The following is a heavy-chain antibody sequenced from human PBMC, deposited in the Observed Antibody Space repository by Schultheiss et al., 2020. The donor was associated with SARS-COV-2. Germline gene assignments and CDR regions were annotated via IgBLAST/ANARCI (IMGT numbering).Heavy chain of an antibody. CDR3: ARGLDIAVAGTGGMDV. D-gene: IGHD6-19*01. CDR2: IYHSGGT. CDR1: GGSVSSGSYY. J-gene: IGHJ6*02. V-gene: IGHV4-61*01. Sequence: SETLSLTCSVSGGSVSSGSYYWSWIRQSPGRGLEWIGYIYHSGGTRYHPSLKSRVTISLDTSKNQFSLKLSSVTAADTAVYYCARGLDIAVAGTGGMDVWGQGTTVTVSS.